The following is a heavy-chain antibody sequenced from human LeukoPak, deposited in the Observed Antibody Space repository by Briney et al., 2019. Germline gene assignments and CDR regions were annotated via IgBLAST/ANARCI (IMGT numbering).Heavy chain of an antibody. Sequence: PGGSLTLSCAASGFSFSSYAMSWVRQAPGKGLEWVSAISGTGGSTYYADSVKGRFTISRDNSKNTVYLQMSSLRVEDTALYYCAKEAPRTFDYWGQGTLVTVSS. CDR3: AKEAPRTFDY. CDR2: ISGTGGST. J-gene: IGHJ4*02. CDR1: GFSFSSYA. V-gene: IGHV3-23*01.